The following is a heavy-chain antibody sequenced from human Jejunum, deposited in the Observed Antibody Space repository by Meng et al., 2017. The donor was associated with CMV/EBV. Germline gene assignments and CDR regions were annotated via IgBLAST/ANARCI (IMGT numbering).Heavy chain of an antibody. CDR2: INPNMGGT. CDR1: GYTLAAYY. CDR3: ARDRSSGYFYVH. D-gene: IGHD3-22*01. V-gene: IGHV1-2*06. J-gene: IGHJ1*01. Sequence: CETSGYTLAAYYIHWVRPAPGQGLGWMGRINPNMGGTSYAQKFQGRVTMTRDMSTSTVYMELTSLTPDDTAVYFCARDRSSGYFYVHWGQGTLVTVSS.